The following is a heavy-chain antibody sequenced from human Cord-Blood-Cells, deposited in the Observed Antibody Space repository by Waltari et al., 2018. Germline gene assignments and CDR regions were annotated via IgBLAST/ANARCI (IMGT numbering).Heavy chain of an antibody. Sequence: QVQLQQWGAGLLKPSETLSLTCAVYGGSFSGYYWRRIRQPPGKGLEWIGEINHSGSTNYNPSLKSRVTISVDTSKNQCSLKLSSVTAADTAVYYCARGGLTSVGATPFDYWGQGTLVTVSS. CDR1: GGSFSGYY. CDR3: ARGGLTSVGATPFDY. J-gene: IGHJ4*02. CDR2: INHSGST. V-gene: IGHV4-34*01. D-gene: IGHD1-26*01.